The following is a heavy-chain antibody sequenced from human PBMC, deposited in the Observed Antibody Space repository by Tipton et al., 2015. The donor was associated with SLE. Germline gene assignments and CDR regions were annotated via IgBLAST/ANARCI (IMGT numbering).Heavy chain of an antibody. CDR1: GIAFSSYS. J-gene: IGHJ4*02. V-gene: IGHV3-7*01. CDR3: ARHYYGSGNYFDY. Sequence: SLRLSCEASGIAFSSYSMSWVRQAPGKGLEWVANIKQDGREKYHVDSVKGRFTISRDNAKNSLYLQMNSLRAEDTAVYYCARHYYGSGNYFDYWGQGTLVTVSS. CDR2: IKQDGREK. D-gene: IGHD3-10*01.